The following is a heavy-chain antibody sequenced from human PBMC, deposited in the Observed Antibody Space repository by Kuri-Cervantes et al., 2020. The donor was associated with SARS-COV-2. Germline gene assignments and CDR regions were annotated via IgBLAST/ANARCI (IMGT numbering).Heavy chain of an antibody. J-gene: IGHJ4*02. CDR3: ARYSSSWSYY. D-gene: IGHD6-13*01. Sequence: GESLKISCAASGVTFSSYSMNWVRQAPGKGLEWVSYISSSSSYIYYADSVKGRFTISRDNAKNSLYLQMNSLRAEDTAVYYCARYSSSWSYYWGQGTLVTVSS. CDR1: GVTFSSYS. CDR2: ISSSSSYI. V-gene: IGHV3-21*01.